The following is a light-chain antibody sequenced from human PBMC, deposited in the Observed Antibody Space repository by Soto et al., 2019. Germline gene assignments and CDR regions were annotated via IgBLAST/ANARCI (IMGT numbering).Light chain of an antibody. Sequence: EIVLTQSPGTLSLSPGEGATLSCRASQSVSSNYLAWYQQKPGQPPGLLIFGASNRASVIPDRFSGSGSGTGFTLIICRLEPEDFAVYYCLQYGSSPPYTFGQGTKLEIK. CDR1: QSVSSNY. J-gene: IGKJ2*01. V-gene: IGKV3-20*01. CDR2: GAS. CDR3: LQYGSSPPYT.